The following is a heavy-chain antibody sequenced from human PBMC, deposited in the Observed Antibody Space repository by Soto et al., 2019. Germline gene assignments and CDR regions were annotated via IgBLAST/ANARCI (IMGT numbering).Heavy chain of an antibody. Sequence: PSETLSLTCTVSGGSISSYYWSWIRQPPGKGLEWIGYIYYSGSTNYNPSLKSRVTISVDTSKNQFSLKLSSVTAADTAVYYCARARYSSGWYRIIDYWGQGTLVTVSS. CDR2: IYYSGST. CDR1: GGSISSYY. J-gene: IGHJ4*02. D-gene: IGHD6-19*01. V-gene: IGHV4-59*01. CDR3: ARARYSSGWYRIIDY.